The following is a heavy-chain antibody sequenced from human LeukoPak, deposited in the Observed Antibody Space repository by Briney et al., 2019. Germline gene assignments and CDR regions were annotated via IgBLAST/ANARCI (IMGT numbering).Heavy chain of an antibody. Sequence: GGLLRLSCAVSGFTFSSYSMNWVRQAPGKGLEWISYIGKSSSSISYADSVKGRFTISTDNAKSSLYLQMNSLRAEDTAVYYCARDYGYGFDYWGQGTLVTVSS. D-gene: IGHD5-18*01. CDR2: IGKSSSSI. J-gene: IGHJ4*02. CDR1: GFTFSSYS. V-gene: IGHV3-48*01. CDR3: ARDYGYGFDY.